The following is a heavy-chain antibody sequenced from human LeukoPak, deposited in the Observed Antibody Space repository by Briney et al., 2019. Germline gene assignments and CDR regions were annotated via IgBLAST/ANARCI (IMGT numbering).Heavy chain of an antibody. D-gene: IGHD1-26*01. CDR3: ARVPLESGDWFDP. V-gene: IGHV1-8*02. CDR2: INPNSGNT. Sequence: GSSMNASCQAYAGTFGSYDINCVRQAARQLIEWIGWINPNSGNTGYAQKFQGRVTMTRNTSISTAYMEMSSLRSEDTAVYYCARVPLESGDWFDPWGQGTLVTVSS. J-gene: IGHJ5*02. CDR1: AGTFGSYD.